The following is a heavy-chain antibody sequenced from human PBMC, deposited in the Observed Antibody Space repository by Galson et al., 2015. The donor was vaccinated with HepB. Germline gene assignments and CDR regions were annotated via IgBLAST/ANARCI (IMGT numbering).Heavy chain of an antibody. V-gene: IGHV3-66*01. CDR2: IYSGGST. J-gene: IGHJ3*02. D-gene: IGHD1-1*01. Sequence: SLRLSCAASGFIVSSNYMNMNWVRQAPGKGLEWVSVIYSGGSTSYADAVKGRFTISRDNSKNTLYLQMNSLTVEDTAVYYCAREQNWAFDIWGRGTMVTVSS. CDR1: GFIVSSNY. CDR3: AREQNWAFDI.